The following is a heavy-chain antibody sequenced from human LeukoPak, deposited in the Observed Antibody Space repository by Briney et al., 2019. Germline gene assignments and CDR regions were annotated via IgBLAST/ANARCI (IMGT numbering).Heavy chain of an antibody. CDR1: GYTFTSYW. CDR2: IYPGDSAT. V-gene: IGHV5-51*01. CDR3: ARRGIVGATIDY. D-gene: IGHD1-26*01. J-gene: IGHJ4*02. Sequence: GESLNISCKGSGYTFTSYWIGWVRQMPGKGLEWVGIIYPGDSATRYSPSFQGQVTISADKSISTAYLQWSSVKASDTAMYYCARRGIVGATIDYWGQGTLVTVSS.